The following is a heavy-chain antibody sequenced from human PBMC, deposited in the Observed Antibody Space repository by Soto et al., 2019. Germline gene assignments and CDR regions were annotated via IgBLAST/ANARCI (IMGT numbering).Heavy chain of an antibody. J-gene: IGHJ4*02. V-gene: IGHV3-49*03. CDR3: ARRQYLDN. CDR2: IRSKAYGGAT. CDR1: GFTFGDYA. Sequence: PGGSLRLSCTGSGFTFGDYAMSWFRQAPGKGLEWVGFIRSKAYGGATEYAASVKDRFTISRDDSKSIAYLQMNSLETEDTAVYYCARRQYLDNWGPGTLVTVSS.